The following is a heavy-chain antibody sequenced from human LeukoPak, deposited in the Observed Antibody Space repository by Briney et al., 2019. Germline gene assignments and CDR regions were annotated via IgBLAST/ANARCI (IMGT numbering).Heavy chain of an antibody. CDR2: IYTSGST. CDR3: ARGLPLAAAGTFYYYYGMDV. Sequence: SETLSLTCTVSGGSISSYYWSWIRQPAGKGLEWIGRIYTSGSTNYNPSLKSRVTISVDTSKNQFSLKLSSVTAADTAVYYCARGLPLAAAGTFYYYYGMDVWGQGTTVTVSS. D-gene: IGHD6-13*01. V-gene: IGHV4-4*07. J-gene: IGHJ6*02. CDR1: GGSISSYY.